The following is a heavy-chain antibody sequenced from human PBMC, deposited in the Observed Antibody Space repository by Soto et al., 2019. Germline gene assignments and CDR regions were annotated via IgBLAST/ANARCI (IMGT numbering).Heavy chain of an antibody. V-gene: IGHV4-59*12. D-gene: IGHD1-26*01. CDR3: ARAEWSGSYLERDYCGLDV. Sequence: PSETLSLTCTVSGGSIRSYCWTWIRQPPGEGLEWIGCICNSGTTNYNPSLKSRVTISIDSQKSQFSLQLSSVTAADTAVYYCARAEWSGSYLERDYCGLDVWGQGTTVTVSS. J-gene: IGHJ6*02. CDR1: GGSIRSYC. CDR2: ICNSGTT.